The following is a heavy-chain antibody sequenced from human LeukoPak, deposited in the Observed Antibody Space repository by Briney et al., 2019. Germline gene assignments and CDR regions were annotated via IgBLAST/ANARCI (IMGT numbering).Heavy chain of an antibody. CDR3: TTDTLEWLFSRDAFDI. J-gene: IGHJ3*02. V-gene: IGHV3-15*01. D-gene: IGHD3-3*01. CDR2: IKSKTDGGTT. Sequence: GGSLRLSCAASGFTFSNAWMSWVRQAPGKGLEWVGRIKSKTDGGTTDYAAPVKGRFTILRDDSKNTLYLQMNSLKTEDTAVYYCTTDTLEWLFSRDAFDIWGQGTMVTVSS. CDR1: GFTFSNAW.